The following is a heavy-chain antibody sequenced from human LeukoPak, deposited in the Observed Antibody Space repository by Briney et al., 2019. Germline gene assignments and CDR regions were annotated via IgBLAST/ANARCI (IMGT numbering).Heavy chain of an antibody. CDR1: GFTSSSHW. CDR2: IKEDGTAK. Sequence: TGGSLRLSCVASGFTSSSHWMNWVRQAPGKGLEWVANIKEDGTAKYYVESVKGRFTISRDNSKNSVFLQMNSLRGEDTAVYYCAKRNAFDFWGHGTMVTVSS. V-gene: IGHV3-7*01. J-gene: IGHJ3*01. CDR3: AKRNAFDF.